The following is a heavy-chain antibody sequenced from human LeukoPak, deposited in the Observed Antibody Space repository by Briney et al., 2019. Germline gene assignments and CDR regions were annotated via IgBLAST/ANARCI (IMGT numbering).Heavy chain of an antibody. J-gene: IGHJ4*02. CDR3: AKIGGIDYSNYLYDY. CDR2: ISYDGSNK. D-gene: IGHD4-11*01. V-gene: IGHV3-30*18. CDR1: GFTFSSYG. Sequence: GGSLRLSCAASGFTFSSYGMHWVRQAPGKGLEWVAVISYDGSNKYYADSVKGRFTISRDNSKNTLHLQMNSLRAEDTAVYYCAKIGGIDYSNYLYDYWGQGTLVTVSS.